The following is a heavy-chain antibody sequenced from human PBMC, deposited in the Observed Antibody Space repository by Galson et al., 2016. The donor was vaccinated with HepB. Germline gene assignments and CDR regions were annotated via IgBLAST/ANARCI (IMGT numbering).Heavy chain of an antibody. CDR3: AKDVGGLERFDH. D-gene: IGHD6-25*01. V-gene: IGHV3-23*01. J-gene: IGHJ4*02. CDR2: ISGSGANT. Sequence: SLRLSCAASGFSFSNYAMSWVRQAPGKGLEWVSAISGSGANTYITDSVKGRFTISRDNSKNTVYLQMNSLRAADTAVYYCAKDVGGLERFDHWGRGTLVTVSS. CDR1: GFSFSNYA.